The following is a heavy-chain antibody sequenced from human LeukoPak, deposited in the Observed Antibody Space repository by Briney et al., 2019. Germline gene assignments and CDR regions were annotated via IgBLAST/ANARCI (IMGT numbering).Heavy chain of an antibody. Sequence: GGSLRLSCAASGFIFSNYGMHWVRQAPGKGLEWVAIIWYDGTNKYYADSVKGRFTISRDNSKNTLYLQMNSLRADDTAVYYCARGHRSWFGEPLVDYWGQGTLVTVSS. J-gene: IGHJ4*02. CDR3: ARGHRSWFGEPLVDY. V-gene: IGHV3-33*01. CDR1: GFIFSNYG. D-gene: IGHD3-10*01. CDR2: IWYDGTNK.